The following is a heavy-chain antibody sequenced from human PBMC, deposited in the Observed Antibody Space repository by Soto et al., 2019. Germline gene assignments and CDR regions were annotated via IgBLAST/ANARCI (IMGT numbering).Heavy chain of an antibody. Sequence: GGSLRLSCAASGFTFSSYAMSWVRQAPGKGLEWVSAISGSGGSTYYADSVKSRFTISRDNSKNTLYLQMNSLRAEDTAVYYCAKDFNLEWLSYFDYWGQGTLVTVSS. J-gene: IGHJ4*02. D-gene: IGHD3-3*01. CDR2: ISGSGGST. CDR3: AKDFNLEWLSYFDY. CDR1: GFTFSSYA. V-gene: IGHV3-23*01.